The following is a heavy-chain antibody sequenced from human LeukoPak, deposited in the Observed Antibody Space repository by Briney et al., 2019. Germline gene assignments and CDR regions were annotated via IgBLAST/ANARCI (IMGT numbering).Heavy chain of an antibody. CDR1: GGSISSNSYY. CDR2: IYYSGST. D-gene: IGHD5-12*01. Sequence: SETLSLTCTVSGGSISSNSYYWAWIRQPPGTGLEWIGSIYYSGSTYYNPSLKSRVTISVDTSKNQFSLKLSSVTAADTAVYHCARVVTTSGFHFDYWGQGTLVTVSS. J-gene: IGHJ4*02. CDR3: ARVVTTSGFHFDY. V-gene: IGHV4-39*01.